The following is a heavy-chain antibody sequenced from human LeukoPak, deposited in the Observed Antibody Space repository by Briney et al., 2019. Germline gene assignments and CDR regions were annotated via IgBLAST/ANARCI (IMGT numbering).Heavy chain of an antibody. D-gene: IGHD3-3*01. V-gene: IGHV1-2*06. J-gene: IGHJ4*02. CDR1: GYNFVGYY. CDR3: GRDWELRFHQGGLDY. Sequence: ASVKVSCKASGYNFVGYYIHWVRQAPGQGLEWMGRINPRDGETNFAQKFQGRVTMTSDTSISTAYTELSGLRSDDTAVYYCGRDWELRFHQGGLDYWGQGALVTVSS. CDR2: INPRDGET.